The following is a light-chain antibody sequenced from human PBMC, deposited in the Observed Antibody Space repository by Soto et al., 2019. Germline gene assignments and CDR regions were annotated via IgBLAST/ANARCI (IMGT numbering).Light chain of an antibody. CDR2: EVS. CDR3: RSNAGSNNLV. CDR1: SSDVGDYNY. Sequence: QSALTQPPSASGTPGQAVTIPCTGTSSDVGDYNYVSWYQQHPGKAPKLMVYEVSRPPSGVPDRFSGYKSGTTASLTVSGLQAEDDADYYCRSNAGSNNLVFGGGTKLPVL. V-gene: IGLV2-8*01. J-gene: IGLJ2*01.